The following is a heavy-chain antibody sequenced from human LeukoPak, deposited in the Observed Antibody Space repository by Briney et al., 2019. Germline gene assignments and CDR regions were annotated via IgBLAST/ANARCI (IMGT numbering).Heavy chain of an antibody. V-gene: IGHV4-39*07. J-gene: IGHJ4*02. CDR2: IYYSGST. Sequence: SQTLSLTCTVSGGSISSSSYYWGWIRQPPGKGLEWIGSIYYSGSTYYNPSLKSRVTISVDTSKNQFSLKLSSVTAADTAVYYCARGLPYSSSSFDYWGQGTLVTVSS. CDR1: GGSISSSSYY. CDR3: ARGLPYSSSSFDY. D-gene: IGHD6-6*01.